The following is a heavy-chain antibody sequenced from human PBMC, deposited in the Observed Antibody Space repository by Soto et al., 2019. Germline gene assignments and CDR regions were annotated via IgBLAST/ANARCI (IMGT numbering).Heavy chain of an antibody. V-gene: IGHV6-1*01. J-gene: IGHJ6*02. Sequence: SQSLSLTCASSWDSFSIKISAWNWIRQSPSRGLECLGRTYYRSKWYNDYAVSVKSRITINPDTSKNQFSLQLNSVTPEDTAVYSCARDDIIVHPENTYYSYAIDVWGQRPAVTVSS. CDR2: TYYRSKWYN. CDR3: ARDDIIVHPENTYYSYAIDV. D-gene: IGHD3-16*02. CDR1: WDSFSIKISA.